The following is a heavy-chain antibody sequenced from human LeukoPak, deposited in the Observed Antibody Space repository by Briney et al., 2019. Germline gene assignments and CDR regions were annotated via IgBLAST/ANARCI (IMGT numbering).Heavy chain of an antibody. CDR3: TRLFAYSDYFDY. Sequence: GGSLRLSCAASGFTFSGSAMHWVRQASGKGLEWVGRIRSEANSYATAYAASVKGRFTISRDDSKNTAYLQMNSLKTEDTAVYYCTRLFAYSDYFDYWGQGTLVTVSS. J-gene: IGHJ4*02. CDR1: GFTFSGSA. CDR2: IRSEANSYAT. V-gene: IGHV3-73*01. D-gene: IGHD2-15*01.